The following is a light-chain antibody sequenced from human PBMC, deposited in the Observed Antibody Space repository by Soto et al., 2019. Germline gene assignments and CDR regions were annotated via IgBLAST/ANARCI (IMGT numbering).Light chain of an antibody. Sequence: QSALTQPASVSGSPGQSITISCTGSNSDVGAYNYVSWYQQHPGKAPKLMIYDVSSRPSGVSNRFSGSKSGNTASLTISGLQAEDEADYYCSSYKTGSALWVFGGGTKVTVL. CDR3: SSYKTGSALWV. CDR1: NSDVGAYNY. V-gene: IGLV2-14*01. CDR2: DVS. J-gene: IGLJ3*02.